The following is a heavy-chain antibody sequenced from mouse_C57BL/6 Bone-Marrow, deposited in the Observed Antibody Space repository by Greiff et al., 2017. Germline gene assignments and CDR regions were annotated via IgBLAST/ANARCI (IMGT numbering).Heavy chain of an antibody. CDR1: GYTFTSYG. D-gene: IGHD4-1*01. CDR2: IYPRSGTT. V-gene: IGHV1-81*01. J-gene: IGHJ4*01. CDR3: PTGPYAMDY. Sequence: QVQLQQSGAELARPGASVKLSCKASGYTFTSYGISWVKQRTGQGLEWIGEIYPRSGTTYYHAKIKGNATLTADKSSRKAYMVLRRLTSEDSAVYFCPTGPYAMDYWGQGTSVTVSS.